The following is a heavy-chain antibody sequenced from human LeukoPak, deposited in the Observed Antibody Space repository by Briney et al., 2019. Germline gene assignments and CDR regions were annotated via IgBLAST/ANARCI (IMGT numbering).Heavy chain of an antibody. CDR3: ARDQERYYYDSSGPSY. CDR1: GFTFSSYG. D-gene: IGHD3-22*01. J-gene: IGHJ4*02. CDR2: IWYDGSNK. Sequence: GGSLRLSCAASGFTFSSYGMHWVRQAPGKGLEWVAFIWYDGSNKYYADSVKGRFTISRDNSKNTLYLQMNSLRAEDTAVYYCARDQERYYYDSSGPSYWGQGTLVTVSS. V-gene: IGHV3-33*01.